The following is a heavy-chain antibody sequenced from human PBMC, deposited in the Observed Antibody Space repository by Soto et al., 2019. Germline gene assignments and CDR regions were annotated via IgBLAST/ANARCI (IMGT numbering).Heavy chain of an antibody. CDR2: INTNTGNP. CDR3: ARDRPLGAPYCSSTSCYYYDSSGYYY. CDR1: GYTFTSYA. Sequence: ASVKVSCKASGYTFTSYAMNWVRQAPGQGLEWMGWINTNTGNPTYAQGFTGRFVFSLDTSVSTAYLQISSLKAEDTAVYYCARDRPLGAPYCSSTSCYYYDSSGYYYWGQGTLVTVSS. V-gene: IGHV7-4-1*02. J-gene: IGHJ4*02. D-gene: IGHD3-22*01.